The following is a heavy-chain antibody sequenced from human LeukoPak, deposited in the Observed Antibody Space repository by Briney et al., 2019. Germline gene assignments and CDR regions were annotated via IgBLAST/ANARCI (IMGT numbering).Heavy chain of an antibody. Sequence: GGSLRLSCAASGFTFNIYSMNWVRQAPGKGLEWVSSISSSSYIYYADSVKGRFTISRDNAKNTLYLQMNSLRAEDTAVYYCAKAASSSPGQWDYWGQGTLVTVSS. V-gene: IGHV3-21*04. CDR1: GFTFNIYS. J-gene: IGHJ4*02. CDR3: AKAASSSPGQWDY. CDR2: ISSSSYI. D-gene: IGHD6-6*01.